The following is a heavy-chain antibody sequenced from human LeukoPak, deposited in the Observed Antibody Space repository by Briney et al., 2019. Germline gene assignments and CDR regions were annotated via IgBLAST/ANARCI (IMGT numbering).Heavy chain of an antibody. Sequence: GGSLRLSCKASGFTFGDYAMSWVRQAPGRGLEWVGFIRNKAYGGTTEYAASVKGRFTISRDDSKSIAYLQMNSLKTEDTAVFYCTTYLRLGYCSGGTCLGAFDIWGQGTMVTVSS. CDR2: IRNKAYGGTT. V-gene: IGHV3-49*04. J-gene: IGHJ3*02. CDR3: TTYLRLGYCSGGTCLGAFDI. CDR1: GFTFGDYA. D-gene: IGHD2-15*01.